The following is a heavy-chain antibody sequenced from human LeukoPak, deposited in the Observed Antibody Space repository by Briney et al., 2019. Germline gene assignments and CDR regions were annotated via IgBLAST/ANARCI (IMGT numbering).Heavy chain of an antibody. CDR1: GVPISRYY. D-gene: IGHD5-18*01. Sequence: SETLSLTCTGSGVPISRYYWSWIRPPPGKGLEWSGYIYYSWSTNYNPSLKKRVTISVDTPNNEFSLKASYVPAADTPGHYCASHSSGSSYGPFDYWGQGTLVT. J-gene: IGHJ4*02. CDR3: ASHSSGSSYGPFDY. CDR2: IYYSWST. V-gene: IGHV4-59*08.